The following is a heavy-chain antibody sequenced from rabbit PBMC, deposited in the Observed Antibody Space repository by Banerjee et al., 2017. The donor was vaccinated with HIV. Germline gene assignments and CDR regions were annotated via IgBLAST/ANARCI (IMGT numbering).Heavy chain of an antibody. D-gene: IGHD6-1*01. V-gene: IGHV1S40*01. J-gene: IGHJ4*01. CDR1: GLDFSSSYW. Sequence: QSLEVSGGDLVKPGASLTLTCTASGLDFSSSYWICWVRQAPGKGPEWIACIWYGDGSTYYASWVNGRFTGSKTSSTTVTLQMTSLTAADTATYFCARRDAGHGYGLHLWGPGTLVTVS. CDR2: IWYGDGST. CDR3: ARRDAGHGYGLHL.